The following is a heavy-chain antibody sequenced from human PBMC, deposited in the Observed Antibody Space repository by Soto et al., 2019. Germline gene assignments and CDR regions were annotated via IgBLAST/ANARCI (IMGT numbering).Heavy chain of an antibody. J-gene: IGHJ4*02. CDR2: VYYSGTT. V-gene: IGHV4-61*01. CDR3: ARTTAVPNTLRSRYFFDY. Sequence: SETLSLTCSVSGGSVSDKTYYWSWIRQPPGKRLEWIGYVYYSGTTNYNPSLKSRVTISVDLSKNRFSLRLSSVTTADTALYYCARTTAVPNTLRSRYFFDYWGQAPLVTVSS. CDR1: GGSVSDKTYY. D-gene: IGHD4-17*01.